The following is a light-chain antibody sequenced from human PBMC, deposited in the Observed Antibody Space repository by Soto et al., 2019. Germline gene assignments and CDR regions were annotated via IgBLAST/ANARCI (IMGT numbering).Light chain of an antibody. CDR1: QGIRNY. J-gene: IGKJ5*01. Sequence: IQMTQSPSSLSASVGDRVTITCRASQGIRNYLGWYQQKPGKAPKLLIYKASSLESGVPSRFSGSGSGTEFTLTISRLQSEDSAVYFCQQNNRWPHITFGQGTRLEIK. CDR3: QQNNRWPHIT. CDR2: KAS. V-gene: IGKV1-17*01.